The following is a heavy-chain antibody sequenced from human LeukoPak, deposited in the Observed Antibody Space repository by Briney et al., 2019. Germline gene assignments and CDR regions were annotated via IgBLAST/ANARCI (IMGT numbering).Heavy chain of an antibody. Sequence: ASVKVSCKASGYTFTSYDINWVRQATGQGLEWMGWISAYNGNTNYAQKLQGRVTMTTDTSTSTAYMELRSLRSDDTAVYYCARDRRRYCSSTSCSLFDYWGQGTLVTVSS. V-gene: IGHV1-18*01. CDR1: GYTFTSYD. D-gene: IGHD2-2*01. CDR3: ARDRRRYCSSTSCSLFDY. J-gene: IGHJ4*02. CDR2: ISAYNGNT.